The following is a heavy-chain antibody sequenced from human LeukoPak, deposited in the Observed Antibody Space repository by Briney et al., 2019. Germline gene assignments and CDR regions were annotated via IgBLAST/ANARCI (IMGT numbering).Heavy chain of an antibody. J-gene: IGHJ4*02. CDR1: GFTFSSYG. CDR2: IWYDGSNK. CDR3: ARAYYCGSGRVFDY. D-gene: IGHD3-10*01. Sequence: GGSLRLSCAASGFTFSSYGMHWVRQAPGKGLEWVAVIWYDGSNKYYADSVKGRFTISRDNSKNTLYLQMNSLRAEDTAVYYCARAYYCGSGRVFDYWGQGTLVTVSS. V-gene: IGHV3-33*01.